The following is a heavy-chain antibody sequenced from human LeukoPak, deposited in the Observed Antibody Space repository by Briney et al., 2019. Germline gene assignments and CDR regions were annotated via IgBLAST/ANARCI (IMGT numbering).Heavy chain of an antibody. J-gene: IGHJ4*02. Sequence: GGSLRLSSATSGFTFSSYTMTWVRQAPGKGLEYVSGIGTSAGSTIYADSVKGRFTISRDNSKNTVYLQMDSLRVEDTAVYYCAKDPNWDRGYWGQGTLVTVSS. CDR1: GFTFSSYT. V-gene: IGHV3-23*01. D-gene: IGHD3-10*01. CDR2: IGTSAGST. CDR3: AKDPNWDRGY.